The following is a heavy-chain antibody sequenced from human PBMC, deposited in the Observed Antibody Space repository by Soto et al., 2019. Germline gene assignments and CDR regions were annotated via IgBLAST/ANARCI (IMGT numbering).Heavy chain of an antibody. CDR3: ARQCRGVTCHWFVP. CDR1: GGSIRSGDYY. Sequence: SETLSLTCTVSGGSIRSGDYYWSWIRQPPGKGLESIGYIYYSGSTYYNPSLKSRVTISVDTSKNQFSLKLSSVTAADTAVYYCARQCRGVTCHWFVPWGQGTLVTVSS. J-gene: IGHJ5*02. CDR2: IYYSGST. V-gene: IGHV4-30-4*01. D-gene: IGHD2-15*01.